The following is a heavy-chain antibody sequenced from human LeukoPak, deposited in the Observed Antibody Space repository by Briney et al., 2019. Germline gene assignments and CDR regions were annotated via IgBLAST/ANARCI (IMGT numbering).Heavy chain of an antibody. J-gene: IGHJ4*02. D-gene: IGHD3-9*01. CDR2: IYYSGST. V-gene: IGHV4-39*01. CDR1: GGSISSSSYY. Sequence: SEALSLTCTVSGGSISSSSYYWGWIRQPPGKGLEWIGSIYYSGSTYYNPSLKSRVTISVDTSKNQFSLKLSSVTAADTAVYYCARLSSVRYFDWLLFNYFDYWGQGTLVTVSS. CDR3: ARLSSVRYFDWLLFNYFDY.